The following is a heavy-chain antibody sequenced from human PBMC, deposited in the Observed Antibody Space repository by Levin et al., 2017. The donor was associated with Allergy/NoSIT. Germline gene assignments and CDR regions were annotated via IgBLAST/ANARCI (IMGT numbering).Heavy chain of an antibody. V-gene: IGHV4-39*01. J-gene: IGHJ4*02. D-gene: IGHD3-10*01. CDR2: TYGYSEST. CDR3: GRQKWFGYLYRSRFVDY. Sequence: SETLSLTCNVSGASITSTSHYWAWIRQSAGKGLEWIGSTYGYSESTHSNPSLKSRLSISVDTSKNQFSLRLSSLTAADTAVYYCGRQKWFGYLYRSRFVDYWGPGIRVTVSP. CDR1: GASITSTSHY.